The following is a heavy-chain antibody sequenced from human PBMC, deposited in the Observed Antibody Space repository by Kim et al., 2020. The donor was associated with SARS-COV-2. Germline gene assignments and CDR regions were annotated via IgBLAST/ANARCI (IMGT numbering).Heavy chain of an antibody. CDR3: ARFLDYYGMDV. V-gene: IGHV5-51*01. J-gene: IGHJ6*02. Sequence: TRYSPSLQGQATISADKSISTAYLQWSSLKASDTAMYYCARFLDYYGMDVWGQGTTVTVSS. CDR2: T. D-gene: IGHD3-3*01.